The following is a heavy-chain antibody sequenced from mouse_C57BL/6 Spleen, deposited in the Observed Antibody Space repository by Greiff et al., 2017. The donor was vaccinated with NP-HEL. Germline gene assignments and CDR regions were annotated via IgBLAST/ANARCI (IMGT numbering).Heavy chain of an antibody. CDR3: ARQDYGSSHFDY. Sequence: EVNVVESGGDLVKPGGSLKLSCAASGFTFSSYGMSWVRQTPDKRLEWVATISSGGSYTYYPDSVKGRFTISRDNAKNTLYLQMSSLKSEDTAMYYCARQDYGSSHFDYWGQGTTLTVSS. D-gene: IGHD1-1*01. CDR1: GFTFSSYG. CDR2: ISSGGSYT. V-gene: IGHV5-6*01. J-gene: IGHJ2*01.